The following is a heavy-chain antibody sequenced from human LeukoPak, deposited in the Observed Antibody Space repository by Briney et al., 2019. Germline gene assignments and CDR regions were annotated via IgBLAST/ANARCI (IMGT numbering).Heavy chain of an antibody. V-gene: IGHV1-24*01. Sequence: ASVKVSCKVSGYTLTELSMHWVRQAPGIGREWMGGFDPGDGETIYAQKFQGRVTMTEDTSTDTAYMELSSLRSEDTAVYYCATDIVATCDYWGQGTLVTVSS. CDR3: ATDIVATCDY. CDR2: FDPGDGET. D-gene: IGHD5-12*01. CDR1: GYTLTELS. J-gene: IGHJ4*02.